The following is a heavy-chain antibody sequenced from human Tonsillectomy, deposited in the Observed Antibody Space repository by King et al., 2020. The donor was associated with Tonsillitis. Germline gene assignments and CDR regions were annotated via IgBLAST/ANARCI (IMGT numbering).Heavy chain of an antibody. CDR3: AKDIHRSGEYYFDY. CDR1: GFSFDDYA. CDR2: ITWNSGTI. D-gene: IGHD4-17*01. Sequence: VQLVESGGALVQPGRSLRLSCAASGFSFDDYAMHWVRLAPGKGLEWVSGITWNSGTIDYADSVKGRFTISRDNAKNSLYLQMNSLRAEDTAFYYCAKDIHRSGEYYFDYWGQGTLVTVSS. V-gene: IGHV3-9*01. J-gene: IGHJ4*02.